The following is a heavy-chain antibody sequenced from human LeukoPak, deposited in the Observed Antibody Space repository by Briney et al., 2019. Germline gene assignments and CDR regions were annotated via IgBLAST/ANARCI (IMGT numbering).Heavy chain of an antibody. J-gene: IGHJ6*03. CDR2: ISGSGGST. D-gene: IGHD5-18*01. V-gene: IGHV3-23*01. CDR1: GFTFSSYA. CDR3: AKVGYSYGIMDV. Sequence: GGSLRLSCAASGFTFSSYAMRWVRQAPGKGLEWVSAISGSGGSTYYADSVKGRFTISRDNSKNTLYLQMNSLRAEDTAVYYCAKVGYSYGIMDVWGKGTTVTVSS.